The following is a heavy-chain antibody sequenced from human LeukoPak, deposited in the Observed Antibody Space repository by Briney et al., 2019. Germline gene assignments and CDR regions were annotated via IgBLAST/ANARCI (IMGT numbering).Heavy chain of an antibody. V-gene: IGHV3-7*01. CDR2: IKQDGSEK. J-gene: IGHJ5*02. CDR1: GFTFSSYW. D-gene: IGHD1-26*01. CDR3: ARDRSGSYYWFDP. Sequence: GGSLRLSCAASGFTFSSYWMSWVRQAPGKGLEWVANIKQDGSEKYYVVSVKGRFTISRDNAKNSLYLQMNSLRAEDTAVYYCARDRSGSYYWFDPWGQGTLVTVSS.